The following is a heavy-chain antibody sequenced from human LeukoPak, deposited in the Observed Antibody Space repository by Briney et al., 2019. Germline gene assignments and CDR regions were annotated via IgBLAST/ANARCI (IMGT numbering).Heavy chain of an antibody. CDR3: ARGPISGAYCGGDCYSWYFDY. D-gene: IGHD2-21*02. CDR2: IIPIFGTA. V-gene: IGHV1-69*05. J-gene: IGHJ4*02. Sequence: VASVKVSRKASGGTFSSYAISWVRQAPGQGLEWMGGIIPIFGTANYAQKFQGRVTITTDESTSTAYMELSSLRSEDTAVYYCARGPISGAYCGGDCYSWYFDYWGQGTLVTVSS. CDR1: GGTFSSYA.